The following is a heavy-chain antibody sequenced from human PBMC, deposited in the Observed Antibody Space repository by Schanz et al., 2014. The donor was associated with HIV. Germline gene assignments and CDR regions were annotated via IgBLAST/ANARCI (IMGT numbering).Heavy chain of an antibody. Sequence: QVRLVQSGAEVKKPGSSVKVSCKASGYTFSRSAISWVRQAPGQGLEWMGGFIPIFGTTNYAQKFQGRVTITADESTSTTYLELSSLRSEDTAVYYCASQYSNYDSSRRYHWYFDLWGRGTLVTVSS. D-gene: IGHD4-4*01. CDR1: GYTFSRSA. V-gene: IGHV1-69*01. CDR2: FIPIFGTT. CDR3: ASQYSNYDSSRRYHWYFDL. J-gene: IGHJ2*01.